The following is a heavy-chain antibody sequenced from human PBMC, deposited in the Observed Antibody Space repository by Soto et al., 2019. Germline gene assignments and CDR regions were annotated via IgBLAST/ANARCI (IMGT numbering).Heavy chain of an antibody. V-gene: IGHV4-39*01. J-gene: IGHJ4*02. CDR1: GGSISSSSYY. D-gene: IGHD6-6*01. CDR2: IYYSGST. Sequence: SETLSLTCTVSGGSISSSSYYWGWIRQPPGKGLEWIGSIYYSGSTYYNPSLMSRVAMSVDTSKNQFSLKLNSVTAADTAVYYCARRGWGSSSFFDYWGQGTLVTVSS. CDR3: ARRGWGSSSFFDY.